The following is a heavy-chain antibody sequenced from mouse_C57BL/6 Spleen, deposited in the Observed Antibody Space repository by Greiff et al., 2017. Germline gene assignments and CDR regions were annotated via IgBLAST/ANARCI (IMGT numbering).Heavy chain of an antibody. V-gene: IGHV1-52*01. D-gene: IGHD1-1*01. J-gene: IGHJ3*01. CDR3: AIEYYVSNYLAWFAY. CDR2: IDPSDSDT. Sequence: QVQLQQPGAELVRPGSSVKLSCKASGYTFTSYWMHWVKQRPIQGLEWIGNIDPSDSDTNYNQKFKGKATLTVDKSSSTAYMQLSSLTSEASAVYYCAIEYYVSNYLAWFAYWGQGTLVTVSA. CDR1: GYTFTSYW.